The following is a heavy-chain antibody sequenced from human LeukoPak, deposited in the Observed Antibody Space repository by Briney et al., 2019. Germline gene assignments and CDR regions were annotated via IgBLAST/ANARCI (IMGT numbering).Heavy chain of an antibody. CDR1: GFTFSNYW. Sequence: GGSLRLSCAASGFTFSNYWMTWVRQAPGKGLEWVSFIYSGGNTLYSDSVKGRFTISRDNSKNTLYLQMNSLRAEDTAVYYCAELGITMIGGVWGKGTTVTISS. CDR3: AELGITMIGGV. D-gene: IGHD3-10*02. CDR2: IYSGGNT. J-gene: IGHJ6*04. V-gene: IGHV3-66*01.